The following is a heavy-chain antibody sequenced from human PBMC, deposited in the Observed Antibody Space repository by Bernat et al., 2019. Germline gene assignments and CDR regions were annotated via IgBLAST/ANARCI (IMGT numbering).Heavy chain of an antibody. J-gene: IGHJ4*02. D-gene: IGHD3-10*01. V-gene: IGHV3-30*07. CDR3: ARDPVVRGYIRYYFDY. CDR2: ISYDGSNK. Sequence: QVQLVESGGGVVQPGRSLRLSCAASGFTFSSYAMHWVRQAPGKGLEWVAVISYDGSNKYYADSVKGRFTISRDNSKNTLYLQMNSLRAEDTAVYYCARDPVVRGYIRYYFDYWGQGTLVTVSS. CDR1: GFTFSSYA.